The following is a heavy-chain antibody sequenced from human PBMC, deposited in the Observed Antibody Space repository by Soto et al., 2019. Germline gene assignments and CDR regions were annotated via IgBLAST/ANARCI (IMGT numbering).Heavy chain of an antibody. V-gene: IGHV3-9*01. CDR3: AKDIGEGRAMDDFWSGYYLVDY. J-gene: IGHJ4*02. Sequence: GGSLRLSCAASGFTFDDYAMHWVRQAPGKGLEWVSGISWNSGSIGYADSVKGRFTISRDNAKNSLYLQMNSLRAEDTALYYCAKDIGEGRAMDDFWSGYYLVDYWGQGTLVTVSS. CDR2: ISWNSGSI. CDR1: GFTFDDYA. D-gene: IGHD3-3*01.